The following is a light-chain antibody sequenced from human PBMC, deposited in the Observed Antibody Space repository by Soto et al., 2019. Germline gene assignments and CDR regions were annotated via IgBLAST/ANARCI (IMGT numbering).Light chain of an antibody. CDR3: QQYNNLPPDT. CDR1: QSVNNN. V-gene: IGKV3-15*01. Sequence: EIILTQSPASLSVSPGERATLSCRASQSVNNNLAWYQQKPGQAPRLLIYGASTRATGIPGRFRGSGSGTEVTLTITSLQSEEFAVYFCQQYNNLPPDTFGQGTKREIK. CDR2: GAS. J-gene: IGKJ2*01.